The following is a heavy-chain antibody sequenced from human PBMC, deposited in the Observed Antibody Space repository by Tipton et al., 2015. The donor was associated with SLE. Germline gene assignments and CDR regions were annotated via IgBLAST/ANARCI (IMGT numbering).Heavy chain of an antibody. V-gene: IGHV3-48*03. J-gene: IGHJ1*01. CDR2: ISRSTKDI. CDR3: AREYYYGSV. D-gene: IGHD3-10*01. Sequence: SLRLSCAASGFSFDRYAMNWVRQAPGKGLEWVSYISRSTKDIHYADSVKGRFTISRDNAKNSLYLQMNSLRVEDTGVYYCAREYYYGSVWGQGTLVTVSS. CDR1: GFSFDRYA.